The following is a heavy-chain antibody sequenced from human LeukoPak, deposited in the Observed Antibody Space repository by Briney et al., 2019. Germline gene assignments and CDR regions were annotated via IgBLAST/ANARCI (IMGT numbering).Heavy chain of an antibody. CDR3: AKVPRLVSYDSVDY. D-gene: IGHD3-3*01. V-gene: IGHV3-23*01. CDR1: GFTFSSYA. CDR2: ISGSGGST. J-gene: IGHJ4*02. Sequence: PGGSLRLSCAASGFTFSSYAMSWVRQAPGKGLEWVSAISGSGGSTYYADSVKGRFTISRDTSKNTLYLKMNSLRAEDTAVYYCAKVPRLVSYDSVDYWGRGTLVTVSS.